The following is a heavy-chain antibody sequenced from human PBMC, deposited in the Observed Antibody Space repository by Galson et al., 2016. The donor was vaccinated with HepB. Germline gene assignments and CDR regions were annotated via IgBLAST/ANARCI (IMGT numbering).Heavy chain of an antibody. D-gene: IGHD5-12*01. Sequence: ETLSLTCTVSGGSISSNSYYWGWIRQPPGKGLEWIGSIYYVGNTYYNPSLKSRVIISIDTSNNRVSLKLRSVTAADTAVYYCARHERLLSWFEPWGQGSRVTVSS. CDR3: ARHERLLSWFEP. CDR2: IYYVGNT. V-gene: IGHV4-39*01. J-gene: IGHJ5*02. CDR1: GGSISSNSYY.